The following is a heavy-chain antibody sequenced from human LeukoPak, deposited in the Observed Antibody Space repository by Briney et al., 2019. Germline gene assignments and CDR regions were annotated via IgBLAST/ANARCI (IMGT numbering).Heavy chain of an antibody. Sequence: GGSLRLSFAASGFTFDSYSMNWVRQAPGKGLEWVSSISSSSSHIYYADSVKGRFTVSRDNAKNSLFLQMNSLRAEDTAVYYCARDLMAVDTAISIWGQGTMVTVSS. V-gene: IGHV3-21*01. J-gene: IGHJ3*02. CDR2: ISSSSSHI. CDR1: GFTFDSYS. D-gene: IGHD5-18*01. CDR3: ARDLMAVDTAISI.